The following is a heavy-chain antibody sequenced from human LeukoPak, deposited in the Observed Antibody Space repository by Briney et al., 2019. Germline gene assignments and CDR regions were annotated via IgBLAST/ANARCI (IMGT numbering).Heavy chain of an antibody. Sequence: GGSLRLFCAASGFTFSSYAMRWVRHAPGKGLEWVSAFCGSGGSTYYADSVKGRFTISRDNSKNTLYLQMNSLRAEDTAVYYYAVRGYSYGRDYYYYGMDVWGQGTTVTVSS. CDR3: AVRGYSYGRDYYYYGMDV. D-gene: IGHD5-18*01. CDR1: GFTFSSYA. J-gene: IGHJ6*02. V-gene: IGHV3-23*01. CDR2: FCGSGGST.